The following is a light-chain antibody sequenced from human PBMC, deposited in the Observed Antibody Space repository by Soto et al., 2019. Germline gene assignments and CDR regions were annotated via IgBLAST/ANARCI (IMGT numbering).Light chain of an antibody. CDR2: GAS. V-gene: IGKV3-15*01. J-gene: IGKJ4*01. Sequence: EIVMTQSPATLSVSPGERATLSCRASQSVSSNLAWYQQKPGQAPRLLIYGASTRATGIPARFSGSGSGTEFPPTTSTRQPEDFAVYYCQQYNNWPLTFGGGTKVEIK. CDR1: QSVSSN. CDR3: QQYNNWPLT.